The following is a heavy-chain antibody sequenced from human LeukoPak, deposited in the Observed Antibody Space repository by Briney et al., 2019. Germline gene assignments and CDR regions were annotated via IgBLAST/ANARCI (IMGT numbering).Heavy chain of an antibody. Sequence: PGRSLRLSCAASGVTFSSYAMHWVRQAPGKGLEWVAVISYDGSNKYYADSVKGRFTISRDNSKNTLYLQMNSLRAEDTAVYYGARGTSYGDLDYWGQGTLVSVSS. CDR3: ARGTSYGDLDY. D-gene: IGHD4-17*01. CDR1: GVTFSSYA. V-gene: IGHV3-30-3*01. J-gene: IGHJ4*02. CDR2: ISYDGSNK.